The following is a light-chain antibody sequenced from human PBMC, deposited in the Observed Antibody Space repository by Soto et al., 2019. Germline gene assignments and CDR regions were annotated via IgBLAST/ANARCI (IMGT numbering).Light chain of an antibody. CDR3: QQYNNWPRT. Sequence: EILLTQSPGTLSLSPGERATLSCRASQSISSSSLAWYQQKRGQAPRLLIYGASRRATGIPDTFSGSGSGTDFTLTISRLEPEDFAVYYCQQYNNWPRTFGQGTKVDIK. CDR2: GAS. CDR1: QSISSSS. J-gene: IGKJ1*01. V-gene: IGKV3-20*01.